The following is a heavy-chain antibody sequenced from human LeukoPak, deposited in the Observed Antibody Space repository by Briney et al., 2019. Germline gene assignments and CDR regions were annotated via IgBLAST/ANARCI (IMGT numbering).Heavy chain of an antibody. V-gene: IGHV3-7*04. D-gene: IGHD2-21*01. CDR3: ARDIYGGHDY. CDR1: GFTFSNHW. CDR2: INQDGSEK. J-gene: IGHJ4*02. Sequence: PGGSLRLSCAASGFTFSNHWMSWVRQAPGKGLEWVANINQDGSEKSYVDSVEGRFTISRDNAKKSLYLHVNSLRAEDTAVYYCARDIYGGHDYWGQGTLLTVSS.